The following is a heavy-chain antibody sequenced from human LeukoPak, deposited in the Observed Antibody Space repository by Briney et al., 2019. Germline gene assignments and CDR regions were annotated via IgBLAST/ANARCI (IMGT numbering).Heavy chain of an antibody. CDR3: ARGLVVGGTGVWAFDI. Sequence: SVKVSCKASGGTFSSYAISWVRQAPGQGLEWMGGIVPIFGTANYAQKFQGRVTITADESTSTAYMELSSLRSEDTAVYYCARGLVVGGTGVWAFDIWGQGTMVTVSS. V-gene: IGHV1-69*01. J-gene: IGHJ3*02. CDR2: IVPIFGTA. CDR1: GGTFSSYA. D-gene: IGHD1-26*01.